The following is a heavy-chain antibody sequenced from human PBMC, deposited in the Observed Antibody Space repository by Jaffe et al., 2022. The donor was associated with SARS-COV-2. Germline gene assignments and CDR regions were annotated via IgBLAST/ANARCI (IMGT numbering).Heavy chain of an antibody. CDR2: INPNSGGT. V-gene: IGHV1-2*04. CDR3: ARGGILTGYYKGRLDY. CDR1: GYTFTGYY. D-gene: IGHD3-9*01. Sequence: QVQLVQSGAEVKKPGASVKVSCKASGYTFTGYYMHWVRQAPGQGLEWMGWINPNSGGTNYAQKFQGWVTMTRDTSISTAYMELSRLRSDDTAVYYCARGGILTGYYKGRLDYWGQGTLVTVSS. J-gene: IGHJ4*02.